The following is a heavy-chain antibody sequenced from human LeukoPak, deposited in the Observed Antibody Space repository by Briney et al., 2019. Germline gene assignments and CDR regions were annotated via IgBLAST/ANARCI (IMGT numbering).Heavy chain of an antibody. V-gene: IGHV4-59*08. CDR3: ARHRVGASRDFDY. CDR2: MYNSGST. D-gene: IGHD1-26*01. CDR1: GGSISSYY. Sequence: SETLSLTCTVSGGSISSYYWSWIRQPAGKGLEWIGYMYNSGSTNYNPSLKSRVIISVDTSKNQFSLKLSSVTDADTAVYYCARHRVGASRDFDYWGQGTLVTVSS. J-gene: IGHJ4*02.